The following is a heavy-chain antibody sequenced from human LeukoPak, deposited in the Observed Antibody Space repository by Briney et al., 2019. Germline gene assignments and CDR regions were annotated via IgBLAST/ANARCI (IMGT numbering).Heavy chain of an antibody. Sequence: GGSLRLSCAASGFNFRNYGMHWVRQAPGKGLEWVSVVTGSSRYTYYADSVKGRFTISRDNSKNILYLEMNGLRDEDTAVYYCARSTVVSPWGQGTLVTVSS. J-gene: IGHJ5*02. D-gene: IGHD4-23*01. CDR2: VTGSSRYT. CDR1: GFNFRNYG. CDR3: ARSTVVSP. V-gene: IGHV3-NL1*01.